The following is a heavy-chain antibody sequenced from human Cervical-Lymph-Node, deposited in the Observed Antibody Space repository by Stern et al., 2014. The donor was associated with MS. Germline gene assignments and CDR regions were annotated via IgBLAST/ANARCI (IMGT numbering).Heavy chain of an antibody. J-gene: IGHJ6*02. CDR1: GGSISSGSYY. CDR2: IYYSGST. CDR3: ARLPVYYYYGMDV. V-gene: IGHV4-39*01. Sequence: VQLLESGPGLVKPSETLSLICTVSGGSISSGSYYWGWIRQPPGKGLEWIANIYYSGSTYYNPSLKSRAPISVDTSKNQFSLKVSSLTAADTAVYYCARLPVYYYYGMDVWGQGTTVTVSS.